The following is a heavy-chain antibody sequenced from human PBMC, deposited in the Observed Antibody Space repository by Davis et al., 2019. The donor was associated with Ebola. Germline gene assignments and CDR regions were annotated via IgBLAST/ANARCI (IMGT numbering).Heavy chain of an antibody. V-gene: IGHV1-69*04. CDR1: GGTFSSYA. D-gene: IGHD5-18*01. CDR2: IIPILGIA. Sequence: AASVKVSCKASGGTFSSYAISWVRQAPGQGLEWMGRIIPILGIANYAQKFQGGVTITADKSTSTAYMELSSLRSEDTAVYYCARERGYSYGSFDYWGQGTLVTVSS. J-gene: IGHJ4*02. CDR3: ARERGYSYGSFDY.